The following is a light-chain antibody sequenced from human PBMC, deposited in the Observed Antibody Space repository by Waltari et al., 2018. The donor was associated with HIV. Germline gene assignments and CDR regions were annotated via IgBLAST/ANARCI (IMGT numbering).Light chain of an antibody. CDR3: ASYGGRNNRVL. CDR2: DVD. J-gene: IGLJ2*01. Sequence: QSALTQPPSASGSPEQSVTLSCTGTRSDIGTYAYVSWYQQHTGKAPKLLIYDVDKRPSGVPDRFSGSKSGDTASLTVSGLQAEDESDYYCASYGGRNNRVLFGGGTRLTVL. CDR1: RSDIGTYAY. V-gene: IGLV2-8*01.